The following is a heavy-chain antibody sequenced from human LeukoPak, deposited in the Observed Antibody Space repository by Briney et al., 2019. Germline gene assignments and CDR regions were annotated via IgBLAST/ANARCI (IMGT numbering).Heavy chain of an antibody. J-gene: IGHJ4*02. CDR3: ARALSEVDYYDSSGLWGFDY. Sequence: SQTLSLTCTVSGGSISSGDYYWSWIRQPPGKGLEWIGYIYYSGSTYYNPSLKSRVTISVDTSKSQFSLKLSSVTAADTAVYYCARALSEVDYYDSSGLWGFDYWGQGTLVTVSS. D-gene: IGHD3-22*01. V-gene: IGHV4-30-4*01. CDR2: IYYSGST. CDR1: GGSISSGDYY.